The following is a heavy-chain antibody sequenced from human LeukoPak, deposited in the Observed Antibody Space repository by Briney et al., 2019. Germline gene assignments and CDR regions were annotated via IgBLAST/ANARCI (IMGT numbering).Heavy chain of an antibody. D-gene: IGHD1-1*01. CDR1: GGSISSYY. CDR2: IYYSGST. CDR3: ARNFQGGTGYWYFDL. J-gene: IGHJ2*01. Sequence: SETLSLTCTVSGGSISSYYWSWIRQPPGKGLEWIGYIYYSGSTNYNPSLKSRVTMSVDTSKNQFSLKLSSVTALDTAVYYCARNFQGGTGYWYFDLWGRGTLVTVSS. V-gene: IGHV4-59*12.